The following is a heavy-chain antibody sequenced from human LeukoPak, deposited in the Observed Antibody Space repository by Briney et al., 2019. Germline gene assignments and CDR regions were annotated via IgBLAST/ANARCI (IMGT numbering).Heavy chain of an antibody. CDR3: ASAWHLGIVVVMLAY. D-gene: IGHD3-22*01. CDR1: GFTFSSYG. CDR2: IRYDGSNK. Sequence: PGGSLRLSCAASGFTFSSYGMHWVRQAPGKGLEWVAFIRYDGSNKYYADSVKGRFTISRDNSKNTLYLQMNSLRAEDTAVYYCASAWHLGIVVVMLAYWGRGTLVTVSS. J-gene: IGHJ4*02. V-gene: IGHV3-30*02.